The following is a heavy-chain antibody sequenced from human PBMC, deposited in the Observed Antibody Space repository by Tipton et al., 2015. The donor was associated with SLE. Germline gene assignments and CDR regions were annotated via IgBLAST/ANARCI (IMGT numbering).Heavy chain of an antibody. J-gene: IGHJ6*02. D-gene: IGHD3-16*01. Sequence: SLRLSCAASGFKFDDYAMHWVRQGPGKGLEWVSSISSSSSYIYYADSVKGRFTISRDNAKNSLYLQMNSLRAEDTAVYYCARDWGYYYYYGMDVWGQGTTVTVSS. CDR2: ISSSSSYI. CDR3: ARDWGYYYYYGMDV. V-gene: IGHV3-21*03. CDR1: GFKFDDYA.